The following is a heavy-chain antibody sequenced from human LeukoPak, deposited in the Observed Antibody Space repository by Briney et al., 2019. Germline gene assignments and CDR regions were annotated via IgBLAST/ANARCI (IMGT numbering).Heavy chain of an antibody. Sequence: GGSLRLSCVASGFTFSAHGIHWVRQAPGKGLDWVTFIRYEGHYKYYADSVTGRFTVSRDNSKNTVYLQMNNPMTEDTAVYYCAKTRGVEGAFDIWGQGTRVTVSS. D-gene: IGHD2-21*01. J-gene: IGHJ3*02. V-gene: IGHV3-30*02. CDR2: IRYEGHYK. CDR1: GFTFSAHG. CDR3: AKTRGVEGAFDI.